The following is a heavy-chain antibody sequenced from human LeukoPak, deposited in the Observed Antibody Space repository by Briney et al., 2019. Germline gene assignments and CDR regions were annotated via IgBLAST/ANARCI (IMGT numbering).Heavy chain of an antibody. Sequence: GGSLRLSCAASGFTFGSYGMHWVRQAPGKGLEWVAVISYDGSNKYYADSVKGRFTIPRDNSKNTLYLQMNSLRAEDTAVYYCAKDAGGTIDYWGQGTLVTVSS. J-gene: IGHJ4*02. CDR2: ISYDGSNK. CDR1: GFTFGSYG. D-gene: IGHD3-10*01. CDR3: AKDAGGTIDY. V-gene: IGHV3-30*18.